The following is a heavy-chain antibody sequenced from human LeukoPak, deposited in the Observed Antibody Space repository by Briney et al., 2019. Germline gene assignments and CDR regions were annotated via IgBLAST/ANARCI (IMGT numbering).Heavy chain of an antibody. Sequence: GESLKISCKGSGYSFTTYWIGWVRQMPGKGLECLGVIYPGDSDTRYSPSFQGQVTISADKSISTAFLQWSSLKASDTAMYYCAVTRSGGTKYSYYGMDVWGQGTTVTVSS. CDR2: IYPGDSDT. CDR1: GYSFTTYW. CDR3: AVTRSGGTKYSYYGMDV. J-gene: IGHJ6*02. D-gene: IGHD3-16*01. V-gene: IGHV5-51*01.